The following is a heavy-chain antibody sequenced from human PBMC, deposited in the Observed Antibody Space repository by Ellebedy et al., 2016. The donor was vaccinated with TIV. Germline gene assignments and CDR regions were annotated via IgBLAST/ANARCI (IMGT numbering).Heavy chain of an antibody. V-gene: IGHV1-18*01. D-gene: IGHD2-2*01. CDR1: GYTFTSYA. CDR3: ARGLGYCSSTSCYDIDY. Sequence: ASVKVSXXASGYTFTSYAMHWVRQAPGQGLEWMGWISAYNGNTNYAQKLQGRVTMTTDTSTSTAYMELRSLRSDDTAVYYCARGLGYCSSTSCYDIDYWGQGTLVTVSS. CDR2: ISAYNGNT. J-gene: IGHJ4*02.